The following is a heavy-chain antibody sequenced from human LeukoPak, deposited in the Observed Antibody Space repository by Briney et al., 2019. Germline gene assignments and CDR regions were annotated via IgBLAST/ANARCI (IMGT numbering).Heavy chain of an antibody. CDR2: ISGSGGTT. D-gene: IGHD1-26*01. J-gene: IGHJ6*02. V-gene: IGHV3-23*01. CDR1: GFTFSYYT. CDR3: AKDSTYSDYYGMDV. Sequence: PGGSLRLSCAASGFTFSYYTMNWVRQAPGKGLEWVSGISGSGGTTYYADPVKGRFTISRDNSKNTLYLQMNSLTAEDTAVYYCAKDSTYSDYYGMDVWGRGTTVTVSS.